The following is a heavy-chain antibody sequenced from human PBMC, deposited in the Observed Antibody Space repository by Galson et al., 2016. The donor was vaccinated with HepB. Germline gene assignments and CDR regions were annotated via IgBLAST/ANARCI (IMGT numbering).Heavy chain of an antibody. CDR1: GFIFSSYA. J-gene: IGHJ6*02. CDR2: ISSDGSNQ. V-gene: IGHV3-30*04. D-gene: IGHD2-15*01. CDR3: ARDRDRGYHWTGGKYYYYGTDV. Sequence: SLRLSCAASGFIFSSYAMYWVRQAPGKGLEWVAVISSDGSNQYYADSVKGRFTVSRDNSKNTLFLQMNTLRPDDTAMFFCARDRDRGYHWTGGKYYYYGTDVWGQGTTVTVSS.